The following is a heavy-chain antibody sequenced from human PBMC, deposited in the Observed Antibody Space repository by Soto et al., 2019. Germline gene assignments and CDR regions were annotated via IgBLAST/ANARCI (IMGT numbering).Heavy chain of an antibody. J-gene: IGHJ6*02. D-gene: IGHD5-12*01. V-gene: IGHV3-23*01. CDR1: GFTFSSYA. CDR3: AKDSGLEMATIQRSHYYYYYGMDV. CDR2: ISGSGGST. Sequence: EVQLLESGGGLVQPGGSLRLSCAASGFTFSSYAMSWVRQAPGKGLEWVSAISGSGGSTYYADSVKGRFTISRDNSKNTLYLQMNSLRAEDTAVYYCAKDSGLEMATIQRSHYYYYYGMDVWGQGTTVTVSS.